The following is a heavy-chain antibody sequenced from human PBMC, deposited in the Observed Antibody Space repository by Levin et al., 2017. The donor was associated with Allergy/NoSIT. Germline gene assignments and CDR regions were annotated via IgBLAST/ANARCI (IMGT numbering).Heavy chain of an antibody. D-gene: IGHD5-18*01. CDR3: ARVAGYSYGYYFDY. J-gene: IGHJ4*02. CDR2: IYLSGST. CDR1: GGSISSGGYS. Sequence: SETLSLTCAVSGGSISSGGYSWSWIRQPPGKGLEWIGNIYLSGSTNDNPSLKIPVTMSVDRSKNQFSLKLRYVTAADTAVYYCARVAGYSYGYYFDYWGPGTLVTVSS. V-gene: IGHV4-30-2*01.